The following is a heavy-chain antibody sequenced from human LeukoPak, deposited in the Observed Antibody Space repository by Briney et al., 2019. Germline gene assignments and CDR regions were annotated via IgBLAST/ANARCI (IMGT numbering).Heavy chain of an antibody. V-gene: IGHV1-18*01. J-gene: IGHJ4*02. CDR3: ARSLNYYSGNYQLYDY. CDR2: ISSYNGNT. CDR1: GYTFTNYG. D-gene: IGHD1-26*01. Sequence: ASVKVSCKASGYTFTNYGITWVRQAPGQGLEWMGWISSYNGNTKYAQKFQGRVTMTTDTSTSTAYMELRSLRSDDTAVYYCARSLNYYSGNYQLYDYWGQGTLVTVSS.